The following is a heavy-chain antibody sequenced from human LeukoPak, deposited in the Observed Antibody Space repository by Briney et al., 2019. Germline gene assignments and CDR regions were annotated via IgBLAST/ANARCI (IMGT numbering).Heavy chain of an antibody. Sequence: GRSLRLSCAASGFTFSHYAMPWVRQAPGKGLEWVAAISYDDTHKFYSDSVKGRFTISRANSKATLSLQMNSLRTEDPAVYDSVRARVSARTGGFDVWGQGTLVTVSS. CDR3: VRARVSARTGGFDV. D-gene: IGHD2-8*02. CDR2: ISYDDTHK. J-gene: IGHJ3*01. CDR1: GFTFSHYA. V-gene: IGHV3-30*04.